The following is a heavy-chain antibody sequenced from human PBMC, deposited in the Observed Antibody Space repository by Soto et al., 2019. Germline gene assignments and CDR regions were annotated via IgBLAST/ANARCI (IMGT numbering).Heavy chain of an antibody. CDR2: INAGNGNT. V-gene: IGHV1-3*01. D-gene: IGHD6-19*01. Sequence: ASVKVSCKVSGYTFTSYAMHWVRQAPGQRLEWMGWINAGNGNTKYSQKFQGRVTITRDTSASTAYMELSSLRSEDTAVYYCARDLRMYSSALSFNYWGQGTLVTVSS. J-gene: IGHJ4*02. CDR1: GYTFTSYA. CDR3: ARDLRMYSSALSFNY.